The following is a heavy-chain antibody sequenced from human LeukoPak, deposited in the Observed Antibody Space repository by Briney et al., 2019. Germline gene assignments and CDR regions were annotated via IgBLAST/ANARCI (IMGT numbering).Heavy chain of an antibody. CDR2: IGPSGST. Sequence: GGSLRLSCEASGFTFSSDAMSWVRQAPGRGLEWVAAIGPSGSTYYADSVKGRFSISRDNSKDTLNLQMNSLRVDDTAIYYCARSISGRSGSRGGRYYFDFWGQGAPVTVSS. V-gene: IGHV3-23*01. CDR1: GFTFSSDA. CDR3: ARSISGRSGSRGGRYYFDF. J-gene: IGHJ4*02. D-gene: IGHD1-26*01.